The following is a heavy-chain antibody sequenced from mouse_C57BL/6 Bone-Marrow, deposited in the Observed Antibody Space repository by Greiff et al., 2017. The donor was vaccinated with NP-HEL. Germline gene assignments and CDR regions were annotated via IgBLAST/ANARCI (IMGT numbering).Heavy chain of an antibody. CDR1: GYSFTGYY. V-gene: IGHV1-42*01. D-gene: IGHD1-1*01. CDR2: INPSTGGT. CDR3: ARGAYGSSNY. Sequence: EVKLMESGPELVKPGASVKISCKASGYSFTGYYMNWVKQSPEKSLEWIGEINPSTGGTTYNQKFKAKATLTVDKSSSTAYMQLKSLTSEDSAVYYCARGAYGSSNYWGQGTTLTVSS. J-gene: IGHJ2*01.